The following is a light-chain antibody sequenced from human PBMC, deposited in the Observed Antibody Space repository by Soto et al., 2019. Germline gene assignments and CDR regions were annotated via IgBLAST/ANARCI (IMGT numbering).Light chain of an antibody. J-gene: IGKJ1*01. CDR2: KAT. CDR1: QSISSW. V-gene: IGKV1-5*03. Sequence: DIQMTQSPSTLSASVGHRVTITCRASQSISSWLAGYQQKPGKAPKHLIYKATSLESGVPSKFSGSGSRTELTLIISSLQPDDFAPYNCQQYHSYCSGWTFGHGTKVEIK. CDR3: QQYHSYCSGWT.